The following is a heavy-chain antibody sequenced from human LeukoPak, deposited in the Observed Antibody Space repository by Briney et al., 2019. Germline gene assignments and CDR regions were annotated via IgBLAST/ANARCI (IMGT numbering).Heavy chain of an antibody. V-gene: IGHV3-7*04. Sequence: PGGSLRLSCAGYGITLSELWMNWVREVPGKGLEWGANITQDGSEKKYVDSVKGRFTISRDNAKNSVYLQMNSLRVDDTAVYYCVGGYGWLPDYWGQGALVTVSS. CDR2: ITQDGSEK. J-gene: IGHJ4*02. CDR1: GITLSELW. D-gene: IGHD6-19*01. CDR3: VGGYGWLPDY.